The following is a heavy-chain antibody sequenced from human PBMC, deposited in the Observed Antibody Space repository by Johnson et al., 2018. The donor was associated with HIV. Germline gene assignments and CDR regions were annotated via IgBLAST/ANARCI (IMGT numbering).Heavy chain of an antibody. CDR3: AREELEPDAFDI. D-gene: IGHD1-1*01. CDR1: GFTFSSYG. CDR2: ISYYGTNK. V-gene: IGHV3-30*03. J-gene: IGHJ3*02. Sequence: QVQLVESGGGVVQPGRSLRLSCAASGFTFSSYGMNWVRQDPGKGLEWVAVISYYGTNKYYADSVKGRFTISRDNSKNTLYLQMNSLRAEDTAVYYCAREELEPDAFDIWGQGTMVTVSS.